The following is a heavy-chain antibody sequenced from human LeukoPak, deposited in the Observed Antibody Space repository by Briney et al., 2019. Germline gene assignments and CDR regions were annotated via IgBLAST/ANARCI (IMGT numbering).Heavy chain of an antibody. CDR1: GFTFSIYW. CDR2: INQYETEK. J-gene: IGHJ4*02. V-gene: IGHV3-7*04. CDR3: AREVREVPH. Sequence: PGGSLRLSCAVSGFTFSIYWMSWVRQAPGKGLEWVAKINQYETEKYYVDSVKGRFTISRDNAKNSLYLQMNSLRAEDTAVYYCAREVREVPHWGQGTLVTVSS. D-gene: IGHD2-2*01.